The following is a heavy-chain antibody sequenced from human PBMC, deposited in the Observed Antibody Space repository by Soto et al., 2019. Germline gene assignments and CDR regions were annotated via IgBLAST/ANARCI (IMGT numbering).Heavy chain of an antibody. D-gene: IGHD4-17*01. J-gene: IGHJ6*02. V-gene: IGHV4-39*07. CDR2: ISYSGST. CDR1: GGSISSDSYY. Sequence: PSETLSLTCTVSGGSISSDSYYWGWIRQSPEKGLEWIASISYSGSTYYNPTLKSRLIISVDTSKSQFSLKLSSVTAADTAVYYCAREPTTVTNYYYYALDVWGQGTTVT. CDR3: AREPTTVTNYYYYALDV.